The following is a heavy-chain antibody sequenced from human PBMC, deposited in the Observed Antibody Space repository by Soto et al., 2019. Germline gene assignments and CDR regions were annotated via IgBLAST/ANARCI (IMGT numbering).Heavy chain of an antibody. CDR2: INPKSGGT. D-gene: IGHD3-3*01. CDR1: GYTFTSYY. Sequence: QVQLEQSGAEVKKPGASVKVSCKASGYTFTSYYIHWVRQAPGQGLEWMGWINPKSGGTNYAQKFQGRVTMTRDTSISTAHMELSRLKSDDTAMYYCARELLRITVFGGDEKNFEFWGQGSLVIVSS. J-gene: IGHJ4*02. CDR3: ARELLRITVFGGDEKNFEF. V-gene: IGHV1-2*02.